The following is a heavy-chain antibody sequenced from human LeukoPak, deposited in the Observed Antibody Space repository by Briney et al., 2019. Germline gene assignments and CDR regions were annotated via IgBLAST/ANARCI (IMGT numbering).Heavy chain of an antibody. CDR2: IYYGGST. CDR1: GGSITNYY. Sequence: SETLSLTCTVSGGSITNYYWSWIRQPLGKGLEWIGYIYYGGSTNYNPSLKSRVTISVDTSENQFSLRLTSVTAADTAVYYCARQRYSGSYYFDSWGQGSLATVSS. CDR3: ARQRYSGSYYFDS. J-gene: IGHJ4*02. V-gene: IGHV4-59*08. D-gene: IGHD1-26*01.